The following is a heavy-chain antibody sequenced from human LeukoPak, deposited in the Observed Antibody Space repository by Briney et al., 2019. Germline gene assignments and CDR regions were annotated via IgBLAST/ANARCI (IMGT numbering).Heavy chain of an antibody. J-gene: IGHJ4*02. V-gene: IGHV3-74*01. CDR1: GFTFSSYW. CDR3: ARVRTIFGVVPDY. D-gene: IGHD3-3*01. CDR2: INSDRSST. Sequence: PGGSLRLSCAASGFTFSSYWMHWVRQAPGKGLVWVSRINSDRSSTSYADSVKGRFTISRDNAKNTLYLQMNSLRAEDTAVYYCARVRTIFGVVPDYWGQGTLVTVSS.